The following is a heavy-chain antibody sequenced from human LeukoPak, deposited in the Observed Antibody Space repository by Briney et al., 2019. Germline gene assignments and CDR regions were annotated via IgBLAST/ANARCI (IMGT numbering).Heavy chain of an antibody. CDR2: VYYTGST. J-gene: IGHJ4*02. CDR1: GASMSDYY. D-gene: IGHD4-11*01. CDR3: AREVYSNYVSYFDY. Sequence: PSETLSLTCTVSGASMSDYYWSWIRQPPGKGLEWIGDVYYTGSTNYNPSLKSRVTMSVDTSKNQISLKLSSVTAADTAVYYCAREVYSNYVSYFDYWGQGTLVTVSS. V-gene: IGHV4-59*01.